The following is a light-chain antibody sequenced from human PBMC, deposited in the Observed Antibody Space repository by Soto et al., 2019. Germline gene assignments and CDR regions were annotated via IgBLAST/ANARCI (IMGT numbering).Light chain of an antibody. V-gene: IGKV1-9*01. Sequence: IQLTQSPSSLSASVGDRVTITCRASQGISSYLAWYQQKPGKPPKILIYAASTLQSGVPSRFRGSGSGTDFTLTISRLQPEDFETYYCQQLNSYPLTFGGGTKVDIK. CDR1: QGISSY. CDR2: AAS. CDR3: QQLNSYPLT. J-gene: IGKJ4*01.